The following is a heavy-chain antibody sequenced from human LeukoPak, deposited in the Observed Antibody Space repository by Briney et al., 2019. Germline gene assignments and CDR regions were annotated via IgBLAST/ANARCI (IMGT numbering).Heavy chain of an antibody. CDR2: IYYSGST. V-gene: IGHV4-39*01. J-gene: IGHJ5*02. Sequence: SETLSLTCTVSGGSISSSSYYWGWIRQPPGKGLEWIGSIYYSGSTYYNPSLKSRVTISVDTSKNQFSLKLSSVTAADTAVYYCAMGIAVAGIGWFDPWGQGTLVTVSS. CDR1: GGSISSSSYY. CDR3: AMGIAVAGIGWFDP. D-gene: IGHD6-19*01.